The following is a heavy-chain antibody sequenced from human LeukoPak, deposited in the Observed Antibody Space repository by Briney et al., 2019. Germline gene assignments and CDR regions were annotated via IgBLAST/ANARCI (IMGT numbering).Heavy chain of an antibody. V-gene: IGHV3-23*01. J-gene: IGHJ1*01. Sequence: GGSLRRSCAASGFTFSSYGMHWVRRAPGEGLVWGSGISGSGGSRYYADSVKGRFTISRDNSKNTLYLQMNSLRAEDTAVYYCAKLLGYYYDSSGYYPGYFQHWGQGTLVTVSS. CDR2: ISGSGGSR. CDR1: GFTFSSYG. CDR3: AKLLGYYYDSSGYYPGYFQH. D-gene: IGHD3-22*01.